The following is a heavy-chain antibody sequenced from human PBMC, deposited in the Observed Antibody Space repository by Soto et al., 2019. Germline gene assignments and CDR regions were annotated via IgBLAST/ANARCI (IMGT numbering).Heavy chain of an antibody. D-gene: IGHD4-17*01. Sequence: ASVKVSCKASGGTFSSYAISGVRQAPGQGLEWMGGIIPIFGTANYAQKFQGRVTITADESTSTAYMELSSLRSEDTAVYYCARGSYGDPEYFQHWGQGTLVTVSS. CDR3: ARGSYGDPEYFQH. J-gene: IGHJ1*01. CDR1: GGTFSSYA. CDR2: IIPIFGTA. V-gene: IGHV1-69*13.